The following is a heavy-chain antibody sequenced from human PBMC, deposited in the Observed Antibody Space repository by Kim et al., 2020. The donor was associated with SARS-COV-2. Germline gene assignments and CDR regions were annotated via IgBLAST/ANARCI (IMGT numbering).Heavy chain of an antibody. D-gene: IGHD3-9*01. V-gene: IGHV4-30-4*01. Sequence: SETLSLTCTVSGGSISSGDYYWSWIRQTPWKGLEWIGYIYYSGSTYYNPSLKRRVTISVDTSKNQFSLKLSSVTAADTAVYYCARDKRAYYDTLIGYPNRRYNYYGMDVWGQGTTVTVSS. CDR2: IYYSGST. CDR3: ARDKRAYYDTLIGYPNRRYNYYGMDV. CDR1: GGSISSGDYY. J-gene: IGHJ6*02.